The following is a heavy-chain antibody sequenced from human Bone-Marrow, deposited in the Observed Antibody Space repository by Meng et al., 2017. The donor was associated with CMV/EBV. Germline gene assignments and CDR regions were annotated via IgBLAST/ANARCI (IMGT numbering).Heavy chain of an antibody. CDR3: ARASKGGSGAFGTYYYYGKDV. V-gene: IGHV3-21*01. CDR1: GFTFSSYS. D-gene: IGHD3-10*01. J-gene: IGHJ6*02. Sequence: GGSLRLSCAASGFTFSSYSMNWVRQAPGKGLEWVSSISSSSSYIYYADSVKGRFTISRDNAKNSLYLQMNSLRAEDTAVYYCARASKGGSGAFGTYYYYGKDVWGQGTTVTVSS. CDR2: ISSSSSYI.